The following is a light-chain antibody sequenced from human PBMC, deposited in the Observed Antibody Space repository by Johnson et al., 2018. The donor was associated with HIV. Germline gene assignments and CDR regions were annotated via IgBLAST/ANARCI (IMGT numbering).Light chain of an antibody. CDR1: SSNIGNNY. CDR3: GTWDNSLSAGV. CDR2: ENN. J-gene: IGLJ1*01. Sequence: QSVLTQPPSVSAAPGQKVTISCSGSSSNIGNNYVSWYQQLPGTAPKLLIYENNKRPSGIPDRFSGSKFGTSATLGITGLQTGDEADYYCGTWDNSLSAGVFGTGTKVTV. V-gene: IGLV1-51*02.